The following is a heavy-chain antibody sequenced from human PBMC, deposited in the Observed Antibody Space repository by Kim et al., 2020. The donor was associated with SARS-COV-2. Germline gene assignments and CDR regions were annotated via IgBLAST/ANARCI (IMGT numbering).Heavy chain of an antibody. J-gene: IGHJ4*02. Sequence: GGSLRLSCAASGFTFSSYAMSWVRQAPGKGLEWVSAISGSGGSTYYADSVKGRFTISRDNSKNTLYLQMNSLRAEDTAVYYCAKVVGYSSGWYSDYWGQGTLVTVSS. CDR2: ISGSGGST. V-gene: IGHV3-23*01. D-gene: IGHD6-19*01. CDR3: AKVVGYSSGWYSDY. CDR1: GFTFSSYA.